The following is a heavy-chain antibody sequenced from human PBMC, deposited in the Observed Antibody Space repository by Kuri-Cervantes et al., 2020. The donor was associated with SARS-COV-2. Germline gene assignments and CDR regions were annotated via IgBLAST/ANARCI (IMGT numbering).Heavy chain of an antibody. CDR3: ALGYWGSGYPRNYYYMDV. D-gene: IGHD3-22*01. V-gene: IGHV1-69*13. CDR1: GYTFTSYG. CDR2: IAPIFGKT. Sequence: SVKVSCKASGYTFTSYGISWVRQAPGQGLEWMGGIAPIFGKTDYAQKFQGRVTITADESTSTAYMELSSLRSEDTAVYYCALGYWGSGYPRNYYYMDVWGRGTTVTVSS. J-gene: IGHJ6*03.